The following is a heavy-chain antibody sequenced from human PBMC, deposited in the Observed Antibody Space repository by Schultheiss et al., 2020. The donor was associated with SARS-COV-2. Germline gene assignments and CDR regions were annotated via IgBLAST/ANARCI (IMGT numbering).Heavy chain of an antibody. J-gene: IGHJ2*01. Sequence: GGSLRLSCAPSGFTFSNSAMHWVRQSPGKGLEWVGIIYYDGINKYYGDSVKGRFTISRDNSKNTLYLHMNSLRVEDTGLYYCARGSPLDWYFDLWDRGTLVTVSS. CDR1: GFTFSNSA. CDR2: IYYDGINK. CDR3: ARGSPLDWYFDL. V-gene: IGHV3-33*01.